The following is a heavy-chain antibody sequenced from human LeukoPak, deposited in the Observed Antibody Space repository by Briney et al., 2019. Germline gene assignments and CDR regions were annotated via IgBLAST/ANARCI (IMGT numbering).Heavy chain of an antibody. V-gene: IGHV4-59*08. D-gene: IGHD6-13*01. CDR1: GGSISSYY. CDR2: IYYSGST. J-gene: IGHJ5*02. Sequence: SETLSLTCTVSGGSISSYYWSWIRQPPGKGLEWIGYIYYSGSTNYNPSLKSRVTISVDTSKNQFSLKLSSVTAADTAVYYCARQAAGIRWFDPWGQGTLVTVSS. CDR3: ARQAAGIRWFDP.